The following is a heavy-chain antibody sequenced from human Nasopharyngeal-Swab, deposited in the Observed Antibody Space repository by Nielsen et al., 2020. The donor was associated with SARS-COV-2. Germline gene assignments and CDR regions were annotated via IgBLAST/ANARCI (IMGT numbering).Heavy chain of an antibody. CDR1: GYTFTSYY. J-gene: IGHJ6*02. CDR3: ARNIVVVPAAVLYYYYGMDV. V-gene: IGHV1-46*01. D-gene: IGHD2-2*01. CDR2: INPSCGST. Sequence: ASVKVSCKASGYTFTSYYLHWVRQAPGQGLEWMGIINPSCGSTSYAQKFQGRVTMTRDTSTSTVYMELSSLRSEDTAVYYCARNIVVVPAAVLYYYYGMDVWGQGTTVTVSS.